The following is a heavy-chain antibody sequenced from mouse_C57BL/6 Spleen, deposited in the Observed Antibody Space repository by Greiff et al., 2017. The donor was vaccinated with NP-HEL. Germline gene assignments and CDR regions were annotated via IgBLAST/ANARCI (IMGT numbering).Heavy chain of an antibody. CDR1: GYTFTNYW. V-gene: IGHV1-63*01. CDR3: ARRGTTVVATKGDAMDY. CDR2: IYPGGGYT. D-gene: IGHD1-1*01. Sequence: VQLQQSGAELVRPGTSVKMSCKASGYTFTNYWIGWAKQRPGHGLEWIGDIYPGGGYTNYNEKFKGKATLTADKSSSTAYMQLSSLTSEDSAIYYCARRGTTVVATKGDAMDYWGQGTSVTVSS. J-gene: IGHJ4*01.